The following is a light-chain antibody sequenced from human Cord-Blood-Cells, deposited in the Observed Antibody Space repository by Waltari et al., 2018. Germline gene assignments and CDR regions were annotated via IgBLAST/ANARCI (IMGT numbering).Light chain of an antibody. V-gene: IGLV2-23*01. CDR1: SSDVGSYNL. Sequence: QSPLTQPASVSGSPGQSITISCTGTSSDVGSYNLVSWYQQHPGKAPKLMIYEGSKRPSGVSNRFSGSKSGITASLTISGLQAEDEADYYCCSYAGSSTWVFGGGTKLTVL. J-gene: IGLJ3*02. CDR2: EGS. CDR3: CSYAGSSTWV.